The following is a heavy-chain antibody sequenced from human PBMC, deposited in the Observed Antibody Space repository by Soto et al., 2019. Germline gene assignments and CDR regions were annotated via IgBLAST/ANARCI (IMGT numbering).Heavy chain of an antibody. CDR1: GFTFSSYA. J-gene: IGHJ5*02. D-gene: IGHD3-10*01. CDR2: ISGSGGST. Sequence: SGGSLRLSCAASGFTFSSYAMSWVRQAPGKGLEWVSAISGSGGSTYYADSVKGRFTISRDNSKNTLYLQMNSLRAEDTAVYYCAKTGRGGSGSYFDFDPWGQGTLVTVSS. CDR3: AKTGRGGSGSYFDFDP. V-gene: IGHV3-23*01.